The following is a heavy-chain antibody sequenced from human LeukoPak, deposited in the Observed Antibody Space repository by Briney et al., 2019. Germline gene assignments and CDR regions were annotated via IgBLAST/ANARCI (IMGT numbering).Heavy chain of an antibody. D-gene: IGHD5-18*01. CDR2: ISSSSSYI. Sequence: GGSLRLSCAASGFTFSSYSMNWVRQAPGKGLEWVSSISSSSSYIYYADSVKGRFTISRDNAKNSLYLQMNSLRAEDTAVYYCARDLRGTAMVFDYWGQGTLVIVSS. J-gene: IGHJ4*02. V-gene: IGHV3-21*01. CDR3: ARDLRGTAMVFDY. CDR1: GFTFSSYS.